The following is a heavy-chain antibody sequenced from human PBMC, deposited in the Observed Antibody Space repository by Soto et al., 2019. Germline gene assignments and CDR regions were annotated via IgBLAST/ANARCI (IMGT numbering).Heavy chain of an antibody. Sequence: SSETLSLTCAVYGGSFSGYYWSWIRQPPGKGLEWIGEINHSGSTNYNPSLKSRVTISVDTSKNQFSLKLSSVTAADTAVYYCARGLRTYYDFWSGYGASNWFDPWGQGTLVTVSS. CDR1: GGSFSGYY. J-gene: IGHJ5*02. CDR3: ARGLRTYYDFWSGYGASNWFDP. V-gene: IGHV4-34*01. D-gene: IGHD3-3*01. CDR2: INHSGST.